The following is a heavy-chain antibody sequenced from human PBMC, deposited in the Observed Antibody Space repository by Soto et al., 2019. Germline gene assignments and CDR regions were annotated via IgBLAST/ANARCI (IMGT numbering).Heavy chain of an antibody. J-gene: IGHJ6*02. CDR1: GYTFTRYA. V-gene: IGHV1-3*01. D-gene: IGHD6-6*01. CDR2: INAGNGNT. Sequence: ASVKVSCKASGYTFTRYAMHGVRQAPGQRLEWMGWINAGNGNTKYSQKFQGRVTITRDTSASTAYMELSSLRSEDTAVYYCAREAGGSSSLYYYYYGMDVWGQGTTVTVSS. CDR3: AREAGGSSSLYYYYYGMDV.